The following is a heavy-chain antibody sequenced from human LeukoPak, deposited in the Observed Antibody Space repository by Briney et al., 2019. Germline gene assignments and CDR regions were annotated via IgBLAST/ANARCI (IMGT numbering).Heavy chain of an antibody. CDR2: FDPEDGET. V-gene: IGHV1-24*01. D-gene: IGHD2-15*01. CDR3: ATGNYCSGGSGYSDWAFYI. CDR1: GYTLTELS. J-gene: IGHJ3*02. Sequence: SVNVSRKVSGYTLTELSMHWVRQAPGKGHEWMGGFDPEDGETIYAQRCQGRVTMTEDTSTDTAYMELSSLRSEDTAVYYCATGNYCSGGSGYSDWAFYIWGQGTMVTVSS.